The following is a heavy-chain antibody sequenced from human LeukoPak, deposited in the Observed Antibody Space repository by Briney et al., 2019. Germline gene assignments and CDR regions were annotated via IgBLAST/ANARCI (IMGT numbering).Heavy chain of an antibody. J-gene: IGHJ3*02. CDR1: GYSFTTYW. D-gene: IGHD1-7*01. CDR2: IYPGDSET. V-gene: IGHV5-51*01. Sequence: GESLKISCKGSGYSFTTYWIGWVRQMPGKGLEWMGIIYPGDSETTYSPSFQGQVTISADKSVTTAYLQWSSLKASDTATYYCARRLRNYFAADGFDIWGQGTMVTVSS. CDR3: ARRLRNYFAADGFDI.